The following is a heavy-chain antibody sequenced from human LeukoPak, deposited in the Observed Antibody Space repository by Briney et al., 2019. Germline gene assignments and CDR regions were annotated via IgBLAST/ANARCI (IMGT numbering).Heavy chain of an antibody. Sequence: PSETLSLTCTVSGDSISNYYWSWIRQPPGKGLEWIGYIYYSGNTDYNPSLKSRVTISIDTSKNQFSLRLNSVTAADTAVYYCARYRNEALFAFDIWGQGTMVTASS. D-gene: IGHD1-14*01. V-gene: IGHV4-59*01. CDR1: GDSISNYY. CDR2: IYYSGNT. J-gene: IGHJ3*02. CDR3: ARYRNEALFAFDI.